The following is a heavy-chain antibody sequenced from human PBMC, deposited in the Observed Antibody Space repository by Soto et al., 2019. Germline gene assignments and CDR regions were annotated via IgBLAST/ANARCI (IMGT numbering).Heavy chain of an antibody. V-gene: IGHV3-48*01. CDR1: GFTFSSYS. D-gene: IGHD2-21*02. Sequence: GGSLRLSCAASGFTFSSYSMNWVRQAPGKGLEWVSYISSSSTIYYADSVKGRFTISRESAKHSLYLQMNSLRAEDTAVYYCARAVLVTGFAYWGQGTLVTVSS. J-gene: IGHJ4*02. CDR2: ISSSSTI. CDR3: ARAVLVTGFAY.